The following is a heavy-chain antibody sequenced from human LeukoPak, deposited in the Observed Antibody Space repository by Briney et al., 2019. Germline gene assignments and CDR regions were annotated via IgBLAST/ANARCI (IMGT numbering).Heavy chain of an antibody. J-gene: IGHJ4*02. CDR1: AGSINSNNYY. Sequence: SETLSLTCTVSAGSINSNNYYWAWIRQPPGKGLEWIGSIYFGGSTYYVPSLKSRVTMSVDTSKNQFSLKLNSVTAADTAVYYCARHTRDRSGYLYYFDYWGQGTLVTVSS. D-gene: IGHD3-22*01. CDR3: ARHTRDRSGYLYYFDY. CDR2: IYFGGST. V-gene: IGHV4-39*01.